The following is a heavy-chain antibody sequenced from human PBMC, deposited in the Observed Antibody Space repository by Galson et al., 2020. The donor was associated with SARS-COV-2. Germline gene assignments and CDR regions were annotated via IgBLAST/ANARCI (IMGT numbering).Heavy chain of an antibody. J-gene: IGHJ4*02. CDR1: GFSLSTPGMC. CDR3: ARILGDSSGGYYFDY. CDR2: LDWGGDE. V-gene: IGHV2-70*01. D-gene: IGHD3-22*01. Sequence: SGPTLVKPTQTLTLTCTFSGFSLSTPGMCMSWIRQPPGRALEWLALLDWGGDEYYSPSLKTRLTISKDTAKNQVVLTMTNMDHVDTATYYCARILGDSSGGYYFDYWGQGALVTVSS.